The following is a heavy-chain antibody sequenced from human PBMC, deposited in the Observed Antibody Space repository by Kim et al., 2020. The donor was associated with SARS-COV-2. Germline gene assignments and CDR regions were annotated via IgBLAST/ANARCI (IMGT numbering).Heavy chain of an antibody. Sequence: GTIYAQKFQDRVTMTRDTSIRTAYMELSRLRSDDTAVYYCTRGTDGYFQHWGQGTLVTVSS. J-gene: IGHJ1*01. V-gene: IGHV1-2*02. CDR3: TRGTDGYFQH. CDR2: GT.